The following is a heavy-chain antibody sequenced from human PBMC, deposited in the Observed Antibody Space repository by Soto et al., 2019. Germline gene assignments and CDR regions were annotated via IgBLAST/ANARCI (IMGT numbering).Heavy chain of an antibody. J-gene: IGHJ3*02. CDR2: IIPLLGIV. Sequence: GASVKVSCKASGGTFSSFSFSWVRQAPGQGLEWMGRIIPLLGIVNNAQKFHGRVTITADKPTTTVYMELSSLRSEDTAVYYCARGPSKDAFDIWGQGTMVTVSS. CDR3: ARGPSKDAFDI. CDR1: GGTFSSFS. V-gene: IGHV1-69*02. D-gene: IGHD2-2*01.